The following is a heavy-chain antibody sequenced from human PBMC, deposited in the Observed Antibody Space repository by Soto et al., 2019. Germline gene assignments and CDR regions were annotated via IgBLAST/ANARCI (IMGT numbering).Heavy chain of an antibody. CDR1: GGSISSYY. CDR3: ARDSGSGWYGESNFDY. V-gene: IGHV4-4*07. D-gene: IGHD6-19*01. CDR2: IYTSGST. Sequence: QVQLQESGPGLVKPSETLSLTCTVSGGSISSYYWSWIRQPAGKGLEWIGRIYTSGSTNYKPSLKSRVTMSVDTSKNQFSLKLSSVTAADTAVYYCARDSGSGWYGESNFDYWGQGTLVTVSS. J-gene: IGHJ4*02.